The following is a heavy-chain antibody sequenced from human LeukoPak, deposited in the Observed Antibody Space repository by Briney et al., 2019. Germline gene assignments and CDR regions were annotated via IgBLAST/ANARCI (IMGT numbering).Heavy chain of an antibody. Sequence: GGSLRLSCAASGFTFSRYGMHWVRQAPGKGLEWVAFIRYDGSNKYYADSVKGRFTISRDNSKDTLYLQMNSLRAEDTAVYYCAKDARSITMVRGVIIITKSGEADSCYMVVWGKGTTVAISS. J-gene: IGHJ6*03. CDR3: AKDARSITMVRGVIIITKSGEADSCYMVV. CDR1: GFTFSRYG. V-gene: IGHV3-30*02. D-gene: IGHD3-10*01. CDR2: IRYDGSNK.